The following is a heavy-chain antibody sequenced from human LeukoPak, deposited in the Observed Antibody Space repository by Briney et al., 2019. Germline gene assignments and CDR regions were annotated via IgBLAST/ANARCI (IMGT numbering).Heavy chain of an antibody. J-gene: IGHJ4*02. V-gene: IGHV4-39*07. CDR1: GGFISSNSCY. CDR3: AGYHAYGVTTPPLGY. CDR2: ICSSGST. D-gene: IGHD4-17*01. Sequence: SQTLSLTCTVSGGFISSNSCYWGWIRQPPGKGLEWIGTICSSGSTFYNPSLRSRVTISVDTSKHQFSLKLTSVTAADTAVYFCAGYHAYGVTTPPLGYWGQGTLVTVSS.